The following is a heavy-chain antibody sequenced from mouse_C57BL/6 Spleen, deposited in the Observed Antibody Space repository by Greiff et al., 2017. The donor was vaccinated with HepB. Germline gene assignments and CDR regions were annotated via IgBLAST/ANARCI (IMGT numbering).Heavy chain of an antibody. J-gene: IGHJ3*01. CDR1: GFNIKDDY. Sequence: EVMLVESGAELVRPGASVKLSCTASGFNIKDDYMHWVKQRPEQGLEWIGWIDPENGDTEYASKFQGKATITADTSSNTAYLQLSSLTSEDTAVYYCTLYDGYLAWFAYWGQGTLVTVSA. D-gene: IGHD2-3*01. CDR2: IDPENGDT. V-gene: IGHV14-4*01. CDR3: TLYDGYLAWFAY.